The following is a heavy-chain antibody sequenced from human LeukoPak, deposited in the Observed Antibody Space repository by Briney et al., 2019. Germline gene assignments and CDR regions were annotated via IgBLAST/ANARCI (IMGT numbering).Heavy chain of an antibody. V-gene: IGHV3-53*01. Sequence: GGSLRLSCAASGFTVSSNYMSWVRQAPGKGLEWVSVIYSGGSTYYADSVKGRFTISRDNSKNTLYLQMNSLRAEDTAVYYCARVALGSYNWFDPWGQGTLVTVSS. J-gene: IGHJ5*02. CDR2: IYSGGST. CDR1: GFTVSSNY. D-gene: IGHD3-10*01. CDR3: ARVALGSYNWFDP.